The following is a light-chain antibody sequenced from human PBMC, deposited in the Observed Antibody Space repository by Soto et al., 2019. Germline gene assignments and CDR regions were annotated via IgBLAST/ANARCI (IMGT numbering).Light chain of an antibody. Sequence: DIQMTQSPSTLSASVGDRDTITCWASQSISTWLAWYQQKPGKAPKLLIYDASTLKSGVPSSFSGSGSGTEFTLTISSLQPDDFATYYCQQYNSYSWTFGQGTKVEIK. V-gene: IGKV1-5*01. CDR3: QQYNSYSWT. J-gene: IGKJ1*01. CDR2: DAS. CDR1: QSISTW.